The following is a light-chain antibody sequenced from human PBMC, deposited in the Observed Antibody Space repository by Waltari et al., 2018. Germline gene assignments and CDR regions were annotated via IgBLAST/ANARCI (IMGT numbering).Light chain of an antibody. J-gene: IGKJ1*01. CDR1: QSISRY. Sequence: IILTQSPGTLSLSPGERATLPCRASQSISRYLAWYQQKPGQAPRLLIYGASTRATGIPDRFSGSGSGTDFSLSISGLEAEDSAVYYCQHHFRLPATFGQGTKVEIK. CDR2: GAS. V-gene: IGKV3-20*01. CDR3: QHHFRLPAT.